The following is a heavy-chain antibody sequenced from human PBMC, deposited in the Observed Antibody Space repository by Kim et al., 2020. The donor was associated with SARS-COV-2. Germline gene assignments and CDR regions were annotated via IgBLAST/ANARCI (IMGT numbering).Heavy chain of an antibody. Sequence: KFHGLVTMTRDTSTSTVYMELSSLRSEDTAVYYCARDLGIQLWTKGSFDYWGQGTLVTVSS. J-gene: IGHJ4*02. CDR3: ARDLGIQLWTKGSFDY. V-gene: IGHV1-46*01. D-gene: IGHD5-18*01.